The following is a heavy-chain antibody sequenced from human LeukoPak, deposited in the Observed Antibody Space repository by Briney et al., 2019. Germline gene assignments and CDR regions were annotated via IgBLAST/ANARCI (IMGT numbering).Heavy chain of an antibody. D-gene: IGHD3-22*01. Sequence: GGSLRLSCAASGFTFSSYGMHWVRQAPGKGLEWVAVISYDGSNKYYADSVKGRFTIPRDNSKNTLYLQMNSLRAEDTAVYYCATSSGRYGGYFDYWGQGTLVTVSS. CDR1: GFTFSSYG. CDR3: ATSSGRYGGYFDY. J-gene: IGHJ4*02. CDR2: ISYDGSNK. V-gene: IGHV3-30*03.